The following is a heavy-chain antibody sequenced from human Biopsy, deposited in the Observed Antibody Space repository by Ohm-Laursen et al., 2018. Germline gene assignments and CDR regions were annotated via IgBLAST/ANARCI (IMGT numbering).Heavy chain of an antibody. V-gene: IGHV3-33*01. Sequence: LSLTCAASGLTFSSYGIHWVRQAPGKGLEWVAVIWYDGSNKYSPDSVKGRFSISRDNSKNTVYLQMNSRRAADTAVYYFARDRYYGSESYYSHYNMDVWGQGTTVSVSS. CDR1: GLTFSSYG. J-gene: IGHJ6*02. CDR2: IWYDGSNK. D-gene: IGHD3-10*01. CDR3: ARDRYYGSESYYSHYNMDV.